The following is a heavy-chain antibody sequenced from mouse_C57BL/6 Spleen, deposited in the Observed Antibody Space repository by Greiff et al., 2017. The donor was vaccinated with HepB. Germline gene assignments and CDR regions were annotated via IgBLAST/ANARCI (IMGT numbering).Heavy chain of an antibody. CDR2: INPNYGTT. CDR1: GYSFTDYN. CDR3: AKEDGYYEYYAMDY. V-gene: IGHV1-39*01. D-gene: IGHD2-3*01. J-gene: IGHJ4*01. Sequence: EVQWVESGPELVKPGASVKISCKASGYSFTDYNMNWVKQSNGKSLEWIGVINPNYGTTSYNQKFKGKATLTVDQSSSTAYMQLNSLTSEDSAVYYCAKEDGYYEYYAMDYWGQGTSVTVSS.